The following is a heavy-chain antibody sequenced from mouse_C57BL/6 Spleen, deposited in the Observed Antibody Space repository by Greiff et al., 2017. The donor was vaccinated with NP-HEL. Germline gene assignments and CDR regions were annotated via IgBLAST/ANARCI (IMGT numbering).Heavy chain of an antibody. D-gene: IGHD2-3*01. CDR2: INPGSGGT. Sequence: QVQLQQSGAELVRPGPSVKVSCKASGYAFTNYLIEWVKQRPGQGLEWIGVINPGSGGTNYNEKFKGKATLTADKSSSTAYMQLSSLTSEDSAVYFCAREGAYDGYYWFAYWGQGTLVTVSA. J-gene: IGHJ3*01. CDR1: GYAFTNYL. CDR3: AREGAYDGYYWFAY. V-gene: IGHV1-54*01.